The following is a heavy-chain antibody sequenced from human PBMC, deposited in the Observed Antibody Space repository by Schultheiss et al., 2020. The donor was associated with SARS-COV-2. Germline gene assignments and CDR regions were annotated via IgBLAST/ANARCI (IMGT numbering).Heavy chain of an antibody. Sequence: SVKVSCKASGGTFSIYSINWVRQAPGQGLEWMGRIIPILGIANYAQKFQGRVTITADKSTSTAYMELSSLRSEDTAVYYCARDVGGDPYYYYYYGMDVWGKGTTVTGAS. J-gene: IGHJ6*04. V-gene: IGHV1-69*04. CDR3: ARDVGGDPYYYYYYGMDV. CDR1: GGTFSIYS. D-gene: IGHD3-16*01. CDR2: IIPILGIA.